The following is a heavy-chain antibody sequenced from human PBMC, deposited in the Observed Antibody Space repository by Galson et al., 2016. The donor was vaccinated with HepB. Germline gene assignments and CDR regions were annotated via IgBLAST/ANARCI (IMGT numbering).Heavy chain of an antibody. CDR2: IYHSGTT. D-gene: IGHD3-22*01. V-gene: IGHV4-4*02. J-gene: IGHJ3*01. Sequence: SETLSLTCAVSGDSISNSHWWSWVRQPPGKGLEWIGEIYHSGTTNYNPSLKSRVILSVDKSKNHFSLILTSVTAADTAVYFCARRGWLLLVNGFDFWGQGTLVTVSS. CDR1: GDSISNSHW. CDR3: ARRGWLLLVNGFDF.